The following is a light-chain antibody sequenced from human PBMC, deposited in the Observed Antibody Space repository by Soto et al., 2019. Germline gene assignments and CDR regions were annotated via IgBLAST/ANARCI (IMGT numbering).Light chain of an antibody. CDR1: QTISSW. V-gene: IGKV1-5*03. CDR3: QQYDSYSSGP. Sequence: DIQMNKSPSTLSAYERDRVTITCRASQTISSWLAWFQQRPGRAPKFLIYKASSLKNGVPLRFSGSGSGTEFTLTISNLQPDDFATYYCQQYDSYSSGPFGQGTIVDIK. CDR2: KAS. J-gene: IGKJ1*01.